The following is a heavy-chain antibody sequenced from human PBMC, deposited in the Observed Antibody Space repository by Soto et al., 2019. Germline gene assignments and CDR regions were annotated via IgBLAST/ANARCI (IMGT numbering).Heavy chain of an antibody. J-gene: IGHJ4*02. Sequence: ASVKVSCKASGYTFTSYGISWVRQAPGQGLEWIGWISAYNGNTNYAQKLQGRVTMTTDTSTSTAYLELRSLRSDDTAVYYCARGLRYFDWLFLPHFDYWGQGTLVTVSS. CDR2: ISAYNGNT. CDR1: GYTFTSYG. CDR3: ARGLRYFDWLFLPHFDY. D-gene: IGHD3-9*01. V-gene: IGHV1-18*01.